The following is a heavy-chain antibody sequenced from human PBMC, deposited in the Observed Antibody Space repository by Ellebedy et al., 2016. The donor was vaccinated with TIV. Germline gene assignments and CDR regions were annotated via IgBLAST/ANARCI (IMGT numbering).Heavy chain of an antibody. J-gene: IGHJ6*03. CDR2: IKPDASDT. CDR3: VRKNSMDV. V-gene: IGHV3-7*01. Sequence: GESLKISCAASGFSFSSYWMNWVRQAPWKGLEWVASIKPDASDTFYVDSVKGRFTISRDNAKNSLYLQMNSLRAEDTAVYYCVRKNSMDVWGKGTTVTVSS. CDR1: GFSFSSYW.